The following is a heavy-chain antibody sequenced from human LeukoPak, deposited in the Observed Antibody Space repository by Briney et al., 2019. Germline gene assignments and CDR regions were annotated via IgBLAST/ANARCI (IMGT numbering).Heavy chain of an antibody. CDR3: AKVVRSAVVATYDY. V-gene: IGHV3-23*01. J-gene: IGHJ4*02. CDR2: ISGSGGST. D-gene: IGHD2-15*01. CDR1: GFTFSDYY. Sequence: GGSLRLSCAASGFTFSDYYMSWVRQAPGKGPEWVSAISGSGGSTYYADSVKGRFTISRDNSKNTLYLQMNSLRAEDTAVYYCAKVVRSAVVATYDYWGQGTLVTVSS.